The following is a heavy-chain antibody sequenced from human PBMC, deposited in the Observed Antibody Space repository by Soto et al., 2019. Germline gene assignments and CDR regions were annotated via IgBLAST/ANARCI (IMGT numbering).Heavy chain of an antibody. CDR1: GGSISSSSYY. D-gene: IGHD6-13*01. CDR3: ARQGRIAAAGTSLSFDY. V-gene: IGHV4-39*01. J-gene: IGHJ4*02. CDR2: IYYSGST. Sequence: PSETLSLTCTVSGGSISSSSYYWGWIRQPPGKGLEWIGSIYYSGSTYYNPSLKSRVTISVDTSKNQFSLKLSSVTAADTAVYYCARQGRIAAAGTSLSFDYWGQGTLVTVSS.